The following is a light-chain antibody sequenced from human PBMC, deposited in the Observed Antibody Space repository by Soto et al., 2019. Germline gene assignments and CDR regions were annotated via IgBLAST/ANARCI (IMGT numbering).Light chain of an antibody. Sequence: TVFTQSPATLSLSPGERATLSCKASQSIGNSLGWFQQKPGQAPRLLIDDAFNRATGIPARFTGSGSGSDFTLTISSLEPEDFGVYYCRQRYHWPLTFGGGTRWIS. CDR1: QSIGNS. CDR3: RQRYHWPLT. V-gene: IGKV3-11*01. CDR2: DAF. J-gene: IGKJ4*01.